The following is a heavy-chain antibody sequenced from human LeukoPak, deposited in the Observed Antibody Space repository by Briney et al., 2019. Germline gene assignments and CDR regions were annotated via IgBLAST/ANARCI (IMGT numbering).Heavy chain of an antibody. CDR3: ARERSGYDSGSDAFDI. Sequence: ASVKVSCKASGHTFTSYYMHWVRQAPGQGLEWMGIIDPSGGSTSYAQKFQGRVTMTRDMSTSTVYMELSSLRSEDTAVYYCARERSGYDSGSDAFDIWGQGTMVTVSS. CDR1: GHTFTSYY. CDR2: IDPSGGST. V-gene: IGHV1-46*01. J-gene: IGHJ3*02. D-gene: IGHD5-12*01.